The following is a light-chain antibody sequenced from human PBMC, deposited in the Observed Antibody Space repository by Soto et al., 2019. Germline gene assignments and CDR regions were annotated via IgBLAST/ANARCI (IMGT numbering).Light chain of an antibody. CDR3: QQYDRSPLT. Sequence: EIVLTQSPGTLSLTTGERATLSCRASQSVSSSYLAWYQQKPGQAPRLLIYGASSRATGIPDRFSGSGSGTDFTLTISRLEPEDFAVYYCQQYDRSPLTFGGGTKVEIK. J-gene: IGKJ4*01. CDR1: QSVSSSY. CDR2: GAS. V-gene: IGKV3-20*01.